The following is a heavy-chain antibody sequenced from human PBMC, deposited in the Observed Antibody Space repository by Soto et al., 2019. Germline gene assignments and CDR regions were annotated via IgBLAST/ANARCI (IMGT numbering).Heavy chain of an antibody. Sequence: EVQLVESGGGLVKPGGSLRLSCAASGFPFNNAWINWVRQVPGKGLEWVGRVKSKADGGSGDYAAPVKGRFVVSRDDSKDIVYLQMNSLKIEDTDVYYCTTDSRTTLPEIRFDYWGHGTQVTVSS. V-gene: IGHV3-15*07. CDR2: VKSKADGGSG. CDR1: GFPFNNAW. CDR3: TTDSRTTLPEIRFDY. D-gene: IGHD1-26*01. J-gene: IGHJ4*01.